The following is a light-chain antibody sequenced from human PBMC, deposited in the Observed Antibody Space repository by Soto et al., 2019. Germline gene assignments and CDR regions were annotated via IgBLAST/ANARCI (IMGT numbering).Light chain of an antibody. CDR1: ENVYGN. J-gene: IGKJ3*01. CDR3: QQYGSSPFT. V-gene: IGKV3-20*01. CDR2: GAS. Sequence: EIVMTQSRVTLSVSPGEGASLSCRASENVYGNVAWYQQKPGQAPRLLIYGASSRATGIPDRFSGSGSGTDFTLTISRLEPEDFAVYYCQQYGSSPFTFGPGTKVDIK.